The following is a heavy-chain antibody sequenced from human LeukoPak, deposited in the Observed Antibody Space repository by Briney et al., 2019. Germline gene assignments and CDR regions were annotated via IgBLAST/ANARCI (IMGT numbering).Heavy chain of an antibody. CDR3: ARVPLYYYDSSH. CDR2: MNPNSGNT. D-gene: IGHD3-22*01. J-gene: IGHJ4*02. CDR1: GYTFTSYD. V-gene: IGHV1-8*01. Sequence: ASVKVSCKASGYTFTSYDINWVRQATGQGLEWMGWMNPNSGNTGYAQKFQDRVTMTRNTSISTAYMELSSLRSEDTAVYYCARVPLYYYDSSHWGQGTLVTVSS.